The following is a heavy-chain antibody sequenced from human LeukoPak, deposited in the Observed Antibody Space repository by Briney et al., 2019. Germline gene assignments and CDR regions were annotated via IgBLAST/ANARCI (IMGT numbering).Heavy chain of an antibody. V-gene: IGHV1-46*01. J-gene: IGHJ3*01. CDR3: VTFHRWDAFDF. CDR2: INPSDGSA. Sequence: ASVKVSCKASGYTFTDYFMHWVRQATGQGLEWMGIINPSDGSANYAQKFQGRVTMNRDTPTSTVYMEVSSLRSEDTAVYYCVTFHRWDAFDFWGQGTLVTVSS. CDR1: GYTFTDYF. D-gene: IGHD1-20*01.